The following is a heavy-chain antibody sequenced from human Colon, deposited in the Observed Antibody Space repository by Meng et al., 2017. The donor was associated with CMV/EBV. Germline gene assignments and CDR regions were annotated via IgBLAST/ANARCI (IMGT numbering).Heavy chain of an antibody. CDR1: GNIFSGAD. CDR3: ARMFAASSGWLDP. D-gene: IGHD6-6*01. CDR2: VSLTGERP. Sequence: KESGNIFSGADVHWGRQAPGQGRDWVGMVSLTGERPKYAQKFQGRVTMTRDTSTSTFYMELSSLVSEDTAVYYCARMFAASSGWLDPWGQGTLVTVSS. J-gene: IGHJ5*02. V-gene: IGHV1-46*01.